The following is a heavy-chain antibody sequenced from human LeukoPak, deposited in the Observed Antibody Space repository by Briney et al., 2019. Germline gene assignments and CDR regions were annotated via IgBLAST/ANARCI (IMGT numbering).Heavy chain of an antibody. CDR1: GFTFSSFA. CDR2: ISTTGGGT. V-gene: IGHV3-23*01. D-gene: IGHD4-17*01. J-gene: IGHJ4*02. CDR3: AKTLTYYFDY. Sequence: GGSLRLSCAASGFTFSSFAMSWVRQAPGKGLEWVSSISTTGGGTYCADSVKGRFTISRDNSKNTLYLQMNSLRAEDTAVYYCAKTLTYYFDYWGQGTLVTVSS.